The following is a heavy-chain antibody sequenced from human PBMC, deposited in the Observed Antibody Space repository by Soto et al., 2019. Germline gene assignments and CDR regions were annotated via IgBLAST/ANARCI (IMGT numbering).Heavy chain of an antibody. Sequence: LVESGGGVVQPGTSLTLSCTASGFSFSVYGMHWVRRAPGKGLDWIAVIWSDGSIQKYADSVKGRFIISKDNSNNILYLHMSSLRADDTAVYYWATDEGSSPFDIWGQGTMVTVSS. CDR3: ATDEGSSPFDI. CDR2: IWSDGSIQ. V-gene: IGHV3-33*03. J-gene: IGHJ3*02. CDR1: GFSFSVYG.